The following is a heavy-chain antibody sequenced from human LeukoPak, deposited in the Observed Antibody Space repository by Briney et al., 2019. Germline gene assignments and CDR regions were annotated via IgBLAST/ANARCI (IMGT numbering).Heavy chain of an antibody. CDR3: ARQVYSSSWSYYFDS. CDR1: GGSFSGYY. CDR2: INHSGST. Sequence: SETLSLTCAVYGGSFSGYYWSWIRQPPGKGLEWIGEINHSGSTNYNPSLKSRVTISVDTSKNQFSLKLSSVTPADTAVYYCARQVYSSSWSYYFDSWGQGILVTVSS. J-gene: IGHJ4*02. V-gene: IGHV4-34*01. D-gene: IGHD6-13*01.